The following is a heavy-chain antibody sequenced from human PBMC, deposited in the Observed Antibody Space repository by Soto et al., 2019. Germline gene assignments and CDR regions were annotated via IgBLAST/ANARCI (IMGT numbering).Heavy chain of an antibody. CDR3: VKDSAYDSSGYFRVVFDY. D-gene: IGHD3-22*01. V-gene: IGHV3-64D*06. J-gene: IGHJ4*02. Sequence: LRLSFSASGFTFSSYAMHWVRQAPGKGLEYVSAISSNGGSTYYADSVKGRFTISRDNSKNTLYLQMSSLRAEDTAVYYCVKDSAYDSSGYFRVVFDYWGQGTLVTAPQ. CDR1: GFTFSSYA. CDR2: ISSNGGST.